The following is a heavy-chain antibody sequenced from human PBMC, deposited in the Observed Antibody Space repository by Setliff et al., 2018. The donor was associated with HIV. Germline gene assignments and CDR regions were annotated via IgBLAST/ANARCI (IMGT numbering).Heavy chain of an antibody. J-gene: IGHJ4*02. Sequence: TSETLSLTCAVYGGSFSGYYLSWIRQPPGRGLEWIGEINHSGSTNNNPSLKSPVTIPVDTSKNQFSLKLSSVTAADTAVYYCASRWRSHQDLYGGNSVFLNWGQGTLVTVSS. CDR3: ASRWRSHQDLYGGNSVFLN. CDR2: INHSGST. V-gene: IGHV4-34*01. CDR1: GGSFSGYY. D-gene: IGHD4-17*01.